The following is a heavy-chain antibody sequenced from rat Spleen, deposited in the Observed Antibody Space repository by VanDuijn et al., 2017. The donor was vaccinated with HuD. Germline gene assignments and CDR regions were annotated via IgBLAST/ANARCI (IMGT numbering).Heavy chain of an antibody. Sequence: EVQLQESGPGLVKPSQSLSLTCSVTGYSITSIYRWNWIRKFPGNKLEWMGYINSAGSTNYNPSLKSRISITRDTSRNQFFLQVNSVNTEYTATDYCAKTTVAYYNLKDDWGQGASVTVSS. D-gene: IGHD1-3*01. CDR2: INSAGST. V-gene: IGHV3-3*01. J-gene: IGHJ4*01. CDR3: AKTTVAYYNLKDD. CDR1: GYSITSIYR.